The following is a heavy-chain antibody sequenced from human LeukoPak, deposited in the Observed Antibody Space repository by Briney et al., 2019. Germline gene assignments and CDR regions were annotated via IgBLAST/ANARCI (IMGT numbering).Heavy chain of an antibody. CDR2: IYYTGSA. Sequence: SETLSLTCAVSGGSISSSPFYWGWIRQPPGKGLEWIGNIYYTGSAFYNPSLKSRVTISVDTSKNQFSLKLNSVTATDTAVYYCARHIRADRDFDFWGQGTLVTVSS. V-gene: IGHV4-39*01. J-gene: IGHJ4*02. CDR1: GGSISSSPFY. CDR3: ARHIRADRDFDF. D-gene: IGHD1-14*01.